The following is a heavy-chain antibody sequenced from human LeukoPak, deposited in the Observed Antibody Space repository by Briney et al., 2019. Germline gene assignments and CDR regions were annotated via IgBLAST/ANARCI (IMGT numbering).Heavy chain of an antibody. V-gene: IGHV3-21*04. CDR1: GFTFSSYS. D-gene: IGHD6-13*01. J-gene: IGHJ4*02. CDR2: ISSSSSYI. Sequence: GGSLRLSCAASGFTFSSYSMNWVRQAPGKGLEWVSSISSSSSYIYYADSVKGRFTISRDNAKNSLYLQMNSLRAEDTALYYCARSIAAAGTDFDYWGQGTLVTVSS. CDR3: ARSIAAAGTDFDY.